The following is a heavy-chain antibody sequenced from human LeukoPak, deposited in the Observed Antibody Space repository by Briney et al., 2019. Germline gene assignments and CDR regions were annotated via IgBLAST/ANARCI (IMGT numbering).Heavy chain of an antibody. Sequence: RSSQTLSLTCTVSGGSISSGGYYWSWIRQHPGKGLEWIGYIYYSGSTYYNPSLKSRVTISVDTSKNQFSLKLSSVTAADTAVYYCARVLYGSRRYYDSSGPVDYWGQGTLVTVSS. CDR2: IYYSGST. J-gene: IGHJ4*02. CDR1: GGSISSGGYY. CDR3: ARVLYGSRRYYDSSGPVDY. D-gene: IGHD3-22*01. V-gene: IGHV4-31*03.